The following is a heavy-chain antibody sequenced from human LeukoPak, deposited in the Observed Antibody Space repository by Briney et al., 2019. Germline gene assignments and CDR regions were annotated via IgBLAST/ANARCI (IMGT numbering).Heavy chain of an antibody. D-gene: IGHD3-3*01. J-gene: IGHJ4*02. V-gene: IGHV4-31*03. CDR3: ARIGGVVIIDY. CDR1: GGSISSGVCY. CDR2: IYYSGST. Sequence: SETLSLTCTVSGGSISSGVCYWIWLRQGPGQDREWIGYIYYSGSTYYNPSLKSRVTVSVDTSKNQFSLKLSSVTAADTAVYYCARIGGVVIIDYWGQGTLVTVSS.